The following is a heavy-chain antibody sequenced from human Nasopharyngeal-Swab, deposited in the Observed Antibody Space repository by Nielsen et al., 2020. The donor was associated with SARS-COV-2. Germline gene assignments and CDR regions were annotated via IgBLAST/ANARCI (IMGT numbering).Heavy chain of an antibody. CDR1: GGSFSGYY. J-gene: IGHJ5*02. Sequence: GSLRLSCAVYGGSFSGYYWSWIRQPPGKGLEWIGEINHSGSTNYNPSLKSRVTISVDTSKNQFSLKLSSVTAADTAVYYCARQGDTAMVMHWFDPWGQGTLVTVSS. CDR3: ARQGDTAMVMHWFDP. D-gene: IGHD5-18*01. V-gene: IGHV4-34*01. CDR2: INHSGST.